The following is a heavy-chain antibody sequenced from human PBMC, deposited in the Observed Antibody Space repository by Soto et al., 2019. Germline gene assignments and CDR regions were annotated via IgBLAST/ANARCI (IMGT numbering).Heavy chain of an antibody. V-gene: IGHV1-2*02. Sequence: QVQLVQSGTEVKKPGASVKVSCKASGYTVTDYYIHWVRQAPGQGLEWMGWIDPKNGGTIYAQKFQERVTKTRGTAISTAYLELSRLTSDDTGLYYCAGDDYGNYPYWGQGTLVTVSS. J-gene: IGHJ4*02. D-gene: IGHD1-7*01. CDR1: GYTVTDYY. CDR3: AGDDYGNYPY. CDR2: IDPKNGGT.